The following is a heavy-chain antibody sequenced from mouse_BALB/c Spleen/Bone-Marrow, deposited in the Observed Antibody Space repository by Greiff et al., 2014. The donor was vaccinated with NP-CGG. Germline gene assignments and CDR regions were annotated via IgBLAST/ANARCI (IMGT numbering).Heavy chain of an antibody. CDR3: ATYYYGSSWGFAY. J-gene: IGHJ3*01. Sequence: VQLQQSGAELVKPGASVKLSCTASGFNIKDTYMHWVKQRPEQGLEWIGRIDPANGNTKYDPKFQGKATLTADTSSNTAYLQLSSVTSEVTAVYYCATYYYGSSWGFAYWGQGTLVTVSA. D-gene: IGHD1-1*01. CDR2: IDPANGNT. V-gene: IGHV14-3*02. CDR1: GFNIKDTY.